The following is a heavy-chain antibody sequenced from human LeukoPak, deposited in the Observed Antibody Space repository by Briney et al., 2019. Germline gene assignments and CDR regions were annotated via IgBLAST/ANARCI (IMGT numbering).Heavy chain of an antibody. J-gene: IGHJ6*02. D-gene: IGHD6-6*01. CDR1: GLTFSSYG. V-gene: IGHV3-30*18. Sequence: PGGSLRLSCAASGLTFSSYGMHWVRQAPGKGLEWVAVISYDGSNKYYADSVKGRFTISRDNSKNTLYLQMNSLRAEDTAVYYCAKVTAARSYYYYGTDVWGQGTTVTVSS. CDR2: ISYDGSNK. CDR3: AKVTAARSYYYYGTDV.